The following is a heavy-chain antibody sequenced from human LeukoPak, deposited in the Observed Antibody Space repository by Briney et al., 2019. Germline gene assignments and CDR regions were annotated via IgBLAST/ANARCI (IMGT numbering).Heavy chain of an antibody. CDR1: GFSVRSTY. CDR3: AREGLYYFDS. V-gene: IGHV3-53*01. D-gene: IGHD3/OR15-3a*01. CDR2: IYSGDTT. Sequence: GGSLRLSCAASGFSVRSTYMTWVRQAPGKGLEWVPIIYSGDTTYYSDTVKGRFTISRDPSKNTLYLQLNSLRVEDTAVYYCAREGLYYFDSWGQGTLVTVSS. J-gene: IGHJ4*02.